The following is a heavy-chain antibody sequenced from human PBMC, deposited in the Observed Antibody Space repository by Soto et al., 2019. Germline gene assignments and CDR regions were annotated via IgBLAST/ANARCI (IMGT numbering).Heavy chain of an antibody. V-gene: IGHV3-7*05. CDR3: AKDLDIVVVVAENFFDY. D-gene: IGHD2-15*01. Sequence: PGGSLRLSCAASGFTFSVSWMSWVRQAPGKGLEWVANIKQDGREKYYVDSVKGRFTISRDNAKNSLYLQMNSLRAEDTAVYYCAKDLDIVVVVAENFFDYWGQGTLVTVSS. J-gene: IGHJ4*02. CDR1: GFTFSVSW. CDR2: IKQDGREK.